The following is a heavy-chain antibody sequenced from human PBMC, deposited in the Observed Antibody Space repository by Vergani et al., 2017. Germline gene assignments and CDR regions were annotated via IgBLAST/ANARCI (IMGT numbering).Heavy chain of an antibody. CDR1: GFTVSSNY. Sequence: EVQLVETGGGLIQPGGSLRLSCAASGFTVSSNYMSWVRQAPGKGLEWVSVIYSGGSTYYADSVKGRFTISRDNSKNTLYLQMNSLRAEDTAVYYCARDPAHYYGSGSYYNGPDYYYGMDVWGQGTTVTVSS. D-gene: IGHD3-10*01. CDR2: IYSGGST. J-gene: IGHJ6*02. CDR3: ARDPAHYYGSGSYYNGPDYYYGMDV. V-gene: IGHV3-53*02.